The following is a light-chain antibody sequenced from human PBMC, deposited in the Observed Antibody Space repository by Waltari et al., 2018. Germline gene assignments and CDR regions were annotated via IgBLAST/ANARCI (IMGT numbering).Light chain of an antibody. V-gene: IGLV2-14*03. CDR3: SSFTTSSSWI. CDR1: ISDIGAYNH. J-gene: IGLJ2*01. Sequence: QSALTQPASVSGSPGQSITISCTGTISDIGAYNHVSWYQQYPGQAPKLLIFDVSDRPPGVFARFSGSKSGNTASLTISGLQAEDEADYYCSSFTTSSSWIFGGGTKLTVL. CDR2: DVS.